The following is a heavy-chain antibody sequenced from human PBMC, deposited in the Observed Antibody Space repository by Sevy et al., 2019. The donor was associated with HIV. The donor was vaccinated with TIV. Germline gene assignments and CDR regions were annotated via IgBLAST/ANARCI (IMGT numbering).Heavy chain of an antibody. CDR3: ARGTALGWFDP. CDR1: CFTFDSYW. CDR2: VDIDGSRT. J-gene: IGHJ5*02. Sequence: GGSLRLSCAASCFTFDSYWLHWVRQDPWKGLEWVSCVDIDGSRTEYADSVKGRFTISRDNAKNMLYLEMNSLRVEDTAEYYCARGTALGWFDPWGQGTQVTVSS. V-gene: IGHV3-74*01. D-gene: IGHD5-18*01.